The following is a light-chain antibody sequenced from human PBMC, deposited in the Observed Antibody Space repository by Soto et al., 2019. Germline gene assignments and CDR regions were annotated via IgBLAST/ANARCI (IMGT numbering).Light chain of an antibody. Sequence: EIVLTLSPATLSLSPGERATLSCRASQSVSRYLAWYQQKPGQAPRLLIYDASNRATGIPARFSGSGSGTAFTLTISSLEPEDFAAYYCHQRSNWHALTFGGGTKLEIK. CDR2: DAS. CDR1: QSVSRY. CDR3: HQRSNWHALT. V-gene: IGKV3-11*01. J-gene: IGKJ4*01.